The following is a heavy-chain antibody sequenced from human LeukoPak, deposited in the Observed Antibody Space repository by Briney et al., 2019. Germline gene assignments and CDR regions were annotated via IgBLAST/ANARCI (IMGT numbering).Heavy chain of an antibody. CDR1: GYSFTSYW. Sequence: GESLKISCKGSGYSFTSYWIGWVRQMPGKGLECMGMIYPGDSDTRYSPSFQGQVTISADESISTAYLQWSSLKASDTAMYYCGRSIGYTSGWYDPWGQGTQVTVSS. V-gene: IGHV5-51*01. D-gene: IGHD6-19*01. CDR2: IYPGDSDT. J-gene: IGHJ5*02. CDR3: GRSIGYTSGWYDP.